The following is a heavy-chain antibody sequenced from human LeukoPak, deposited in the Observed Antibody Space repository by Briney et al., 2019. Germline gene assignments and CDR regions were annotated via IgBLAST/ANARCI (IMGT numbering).Heavy chain of an antibody. V-gene: IGHV1-18*01. CDR1: AYTFTSYG. D-gene: IGHD6-19*01. CDR2: ISAYNGNT. Sequence: ASVKVSCKASAYTFTSYGISWVRQAPGQGLEWMGWISAYNGNTNYAQKLQGRVTMTTDTSTSTAYMELRSLRSDDTAVYYCARASGWYPRDYFDYWGQGTLVTVSS. CDR3: ARASGWYPRDYFDY. J-gene: IGHJ4*02.